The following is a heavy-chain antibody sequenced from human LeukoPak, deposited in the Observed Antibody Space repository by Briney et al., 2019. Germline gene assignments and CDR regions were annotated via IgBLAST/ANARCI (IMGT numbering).Heavy chain of an antibody. J-gene: IGHJ6*03. V-gene: IGHV4-34*01. CDR3: ARGPRMSYYYYYMDV. D-gene: IGHD2-15*01. Sequence: SETLSLTCAVYGGSFSGYYWSWIRQPPGKGLEWIGEINHSGSTNYNPSLKSRVTISVDTSKNQFSLKLSSVTAADTAVYYCARGPRMSYYYYYMDVWGKGTTVTVSS. CDR1: GGSFSGYY. CDR2: INHSGST.